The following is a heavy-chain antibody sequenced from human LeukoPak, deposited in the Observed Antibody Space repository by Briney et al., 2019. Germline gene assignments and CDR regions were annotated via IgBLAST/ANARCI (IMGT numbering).Heavy chain of an antibody. CDR2: ISGSGGST. V-gene: IGHV3-23*01. D-gene: IGHD1/OR15-1a*01. J-gene: IGHJ4*02. Sequence: AGGSLRLSCAASGFTFSSYGMHWVRQAPGKGLEWVSAISGSGGSTYYADSVKGRFTISRDNSKNTLYLQMNSLRAEDTAVYYCAKGFLGNIDYWGQGTMVTVSS. CDR1: GFTFSSYG. CDR3: AKGFLGNIDY.